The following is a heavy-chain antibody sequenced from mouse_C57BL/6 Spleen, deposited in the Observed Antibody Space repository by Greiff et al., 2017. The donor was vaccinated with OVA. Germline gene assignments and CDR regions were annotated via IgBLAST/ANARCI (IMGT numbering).Heavy chain of an antibody. CDR3: ARETTVVATGDY. CDR2: IYPGSGST. D-gene: IGHD1-1*01. CDR1: GYTFTSYW. J-gene: IGHJ2*01. V-gene: IGHV1-55*01. Sequence: VQLQQPGAELVKPGASVKMSCKASGYTFTSYWLTWVKQRPGQGLEWIGDIYPGSGSTNYNEKFKSKATLTVDTSTSTAYMQLSSLTSEDSAVYYCARETTVVATGDYWGQGTTLTVSS.